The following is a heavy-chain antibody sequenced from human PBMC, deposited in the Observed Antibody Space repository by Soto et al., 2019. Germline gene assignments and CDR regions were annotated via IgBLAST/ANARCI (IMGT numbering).Heavy chain of an antibody. V-gene: IGHV4-59*01. CDR2: IYYSGST. D-gene: IGHD6-6*01. CDR3: ARGYSSSSGYFDY. CDR1: GGSISSYY. J-gene: IGHJ4*02. Sequence: QVQLQEPGPGLVKPSETLSLTCTVSGGSISSYYWSWIRQPPGKGLEWIGYIYYSGSTNYNPSLKSRVTISVDTSKNQFSLKLSSVTAADTAVYYCARGYSSSSGYFDYWGQGTLVTVSS.